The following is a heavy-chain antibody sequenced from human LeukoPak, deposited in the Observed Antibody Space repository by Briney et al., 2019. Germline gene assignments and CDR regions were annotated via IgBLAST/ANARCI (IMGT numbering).Heavy chain of an antibody. CDR1: GYSISSGYY. CDR2: IYHSGST. CDR3: ARHWVSEPELIDY. V-gene: IGHV4-38-2*02. D-gene: IGHD1-14*01. J-gene: IGHJ4*02. Sequence: SETLSLTCTVSGYSISSGYYWGWIRQPPGKGLEWIGSIYHSGSTYYNPSLKSRVTISVYTSKNQFSLKLSSVTAADTAVYYCARHWVSEPELIDYWGQGTLVTVPS.